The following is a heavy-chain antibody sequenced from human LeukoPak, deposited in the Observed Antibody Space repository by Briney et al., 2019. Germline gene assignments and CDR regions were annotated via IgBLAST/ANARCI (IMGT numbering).Heavy chain of an antibody. D-gene: IGHD1-26*01. CDR3: ARQSYGGAYYFFGY. V-gene: IGHV4-59*08. CDR2: IFYSGST. CDR1: GGSLSGYY. J-gene: IGHJ4*02. Sequence: SETLSLTCSVSGGSLSGYYWTWIRQPPGKGLEWIGNIFYSGSTNYNPSLKSRVTISLDTSKKQFSLKLTSVTAADTAVYYCARQSYGGAYYFFGYWGQGTLVAVSS.